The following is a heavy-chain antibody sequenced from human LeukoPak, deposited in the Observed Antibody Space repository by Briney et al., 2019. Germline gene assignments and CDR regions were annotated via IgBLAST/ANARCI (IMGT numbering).Heavy chain of an antibody. CDR2: IFYNGNP. CDR3: TRRPKEPGFWSGYVDS. V-gene: IGHV4-39*01. J-gene: IGHJ4*02. D-gene: IGHD3-3*01. CDR1: GAFIKREGFN. Sequence: SETLSLTCSVSGAFIKREGFNWDWIRQPPGKGLEYIGSIFYNGNPYYNPSLKSRVTISVDTSKNQFSLKLSSVAAADTAVYYCTRRPKEPGFWSGYVDSWGQGTLVTVSS.